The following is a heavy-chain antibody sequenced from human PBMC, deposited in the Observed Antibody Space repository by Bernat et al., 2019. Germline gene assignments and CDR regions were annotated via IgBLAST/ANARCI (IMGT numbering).Heavy chain of an antibody. J-gene: IGHJ3*02. CDR1: GFTFSNAW. V-gene: IGHV3-15*01. D-gene: IGHD4-17*01. CDR3: TTDLGDYTAFDI. CDR2: IKSKTDGGTT. Sequence: EVQLLESGGGLVKPGGSLRLSCAASGFTFSNAWMSWVRQAPGKGLEWVGRIKSKTDGGTTDYAAPVKGRFTISRDDSKNTLYLQMNSLKTEDTAVYYCTTDLGDYTAFDIWGQGTMVTVSS.